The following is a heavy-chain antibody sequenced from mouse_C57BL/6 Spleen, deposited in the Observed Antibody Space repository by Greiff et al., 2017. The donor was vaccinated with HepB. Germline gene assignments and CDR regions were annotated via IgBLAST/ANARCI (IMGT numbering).Heavy chain of an antibody. V-gene: IGHV5-17*01. CDR1: GFTFSDYG. CDR2: ISSGSSTI. CDR3: ARWYDGYYNAMDY. D-gene: IGHD2-3*01. Sequence: VQLKESGGGLVKPGGSLKLSCAASGFTFSDYGMHWVRQAPEKGLEWVAYISSGSSTIYYADTVKGRFTISRDNAKNTLFLQMTSLRSEDTAMYYCARWYDGYYNAMDYWGQGTSVTVSS. J-gene: IGHJ4*01.